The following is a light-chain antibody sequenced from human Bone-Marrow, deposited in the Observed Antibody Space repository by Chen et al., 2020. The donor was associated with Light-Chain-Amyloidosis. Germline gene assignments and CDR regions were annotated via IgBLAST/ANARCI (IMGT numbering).Light chain of an antibody. J-gene: IGKJ5*01. CDR1: QSVSSY. CDR3: QQRSNWPPIT. Sequence: EIVLTQSPATLSLSPGERATLSCRASQSVSSYLAWYQQKPGQDPRLLIYDASNRATGIPANFSGSGSGTDFTLNISSLEPEDFAVYYCQQRSNWPPITFGQGTRLEIK. CDR2: DAS. V-gene: IGKV3-11*01.